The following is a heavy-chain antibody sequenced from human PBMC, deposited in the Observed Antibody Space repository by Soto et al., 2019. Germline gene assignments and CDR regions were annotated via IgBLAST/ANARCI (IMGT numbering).Heavy chain of an antibody. D-gene: IGHD1-1*01. CDR3: ARENGLNWTDDL. CDR1: GYTFTRYY. V-gene: IGHV1-8*02. Sequence: GGSVKVSCKASGYTFTRYYIHWVRQATGQGLEWMGWMNPNSGNTGYAQKFQGRVTMTRNTSISTAYMELSSLRSEDTAVYYCARENGLNWTDDLWGQGTPVTVSS. J-gene: IGHJ4*02. CDR2: MNPNSGNT.